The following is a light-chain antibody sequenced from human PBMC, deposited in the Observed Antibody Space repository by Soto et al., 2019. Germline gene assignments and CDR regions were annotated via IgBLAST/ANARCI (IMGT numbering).Light chain of an antibody. V-gene: IGLV2-14*01. Sequence: QSALTQPASVSWSPGQSITISCTGTSSDVGGYNYVSWYQQHPGKAPNLMIYEVSDRPSGVSNRFSGSKSGNPASLTISGLQAEDAADYYCSSYTTSSTYVVGTGTKV. CDR3: SSYTTSSTYV. CDR1: SSDVGGYNY. J-gene: IGLJ1*01. CDR2: EVS.